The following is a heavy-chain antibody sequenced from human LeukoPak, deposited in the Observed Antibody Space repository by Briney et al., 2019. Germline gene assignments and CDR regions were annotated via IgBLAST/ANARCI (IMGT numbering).Heavy chain of an antibody. Sequence: ASVKVSCKASGYTFTDNYIHWLRQAPGRGLERMGWLNPDSAGTSYARKFQGRVSMTRDTSISTAYMELSGLTSDDTAIYYCARGGKQWLVCYYYGVDVWGQGTTVIVSS. CDR3: ARGGKQWLVCYYYGVDV. CDR1: GYTFTDNY. D-gene: IGHD6-19*01. V-gene: IGHV1-2*02. CDR2: LNPDSAGT. J-gene: IGHJ6*02.